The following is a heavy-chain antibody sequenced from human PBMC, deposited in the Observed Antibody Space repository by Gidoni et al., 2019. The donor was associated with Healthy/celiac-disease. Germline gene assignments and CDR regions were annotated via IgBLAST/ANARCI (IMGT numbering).Heavy chain of an antibody. CDR1: GFTFDDYA. J-gene: IGHJ3*02. CDR3: AKDITAYADAFDI. D-gene: IGHD3-16*01. Sequence: EVQLVESGGGLVQPGRSLRLSCAASGFTFDDYAMNWVRQAPGKGLEWVSGISWNSGSIGYADSVKGRFTISRDNAKNSLYLQMNSLRAEDTALYYCAKDITAYADAFDIWGQGTMVTVSS. V-gene: IGHV3-9*01. CDR2: ISWNSGSI.